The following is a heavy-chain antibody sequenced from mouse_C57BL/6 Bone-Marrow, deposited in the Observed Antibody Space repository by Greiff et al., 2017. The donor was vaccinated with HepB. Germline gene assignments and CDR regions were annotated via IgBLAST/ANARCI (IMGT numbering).Heavy chain of an antibody. CDR3: ASRQGAMDY. J-gene: IGHJ4*01. CDR2: IWGVGST. V-gene: IGHV2-6*01. CDR1: GFSLTSYG. Sequence: VQVVESGPGLVAPSQSLSITCTVSGFSLTSYGVDWVRQSPGKGLEWLGVIWGVGSTNYNSALKSRLSISKDNSKSQVFLKMNSLQTDDTAMYYCASRQGAMDYWGQGTSVTVSS.